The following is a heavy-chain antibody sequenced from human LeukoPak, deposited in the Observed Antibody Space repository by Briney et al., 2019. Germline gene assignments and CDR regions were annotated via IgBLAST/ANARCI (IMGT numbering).Heavy chain of an antibody. J-gene: IGHJ4*02. CDR2: IHEHSSEI. Sequence: PGGSLRVSCAASGCSFSGFSMSWVRQAPGKGLEWVASIHEHSSEISYVDSVKGRFTTSRDNAKNLLFLQLNNLRAEDTAVYYCARPRGYSSGSLKYFDFWGQGALVTVSS. CDR1: GCSFSGFS. D-gene: IGHD6-19*01. CDR3: ARPRGYSSGSLKYFDF. V-gene: IGHV3-7*01.